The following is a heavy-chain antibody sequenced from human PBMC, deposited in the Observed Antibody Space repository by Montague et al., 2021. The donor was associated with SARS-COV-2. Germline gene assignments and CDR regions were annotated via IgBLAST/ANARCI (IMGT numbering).Heavy chain of an antibody. CDR2: IYYSGST. CDR1: GGSISSYY. J-gene: IGHJ3*02. V-gene: IGHV4-59*08. Sequence: SETLSLTCTVSGGSISSYYWSWIRQPPGKGLGWIGYIYYSGSTNYNPSLKSRVTISVDTSKNQFSLKLSSVTAADTAVYYCARQYYDSSGEGAFDIWGQGTMVTVSS. CDR3: ARQYYDSSGEGAFDI. D-gene: IGHD3-22*01.